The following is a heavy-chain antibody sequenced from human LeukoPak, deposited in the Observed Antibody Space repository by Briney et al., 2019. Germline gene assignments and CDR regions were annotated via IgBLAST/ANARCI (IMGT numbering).Heavy chain of an antibody. CDR2: IYYSGST. V-gene: IGHV4-39*01. J-gene: IGHJ4*02. D-gene: IGHD2-15*01. Sequence: PSETLSLTCTVSGGSISSNTYYWGWIRQRPGKGLEWIGSIYYSGSTYYNPSLKSRATISVDTSTNQFSLKLTSVTAADTAVYYCARHRGCSGGTCYRYFDYWGQGTLVTVSS. CDR3: ARHRGCSGGTCYRYFDY. CDR1: GGSISSNTYY.